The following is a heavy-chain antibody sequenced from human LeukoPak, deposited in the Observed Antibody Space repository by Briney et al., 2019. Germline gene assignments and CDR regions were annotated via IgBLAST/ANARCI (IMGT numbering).Heavy chain of an antibody. CDR2: INPDNGVT. V-gene: IGHV1-2*02. J-gene: IGHJ4*02. D-gene: IGHD6-25*01. Sequence: ASVKVSCKASGYTFTAYYMHWVRQAPGQGLEWMGWINPDNGVTNYAQKFQGRVTMTRDTSISTGYMELSRLTSDDTALYYCVRGAKCSGADCDSTKEYVYYFDYWGQGTLVTVSS. CDR1: GYTFTAYY. CDR3: VRGAKCSGADCDSTKEYVYYFDY.